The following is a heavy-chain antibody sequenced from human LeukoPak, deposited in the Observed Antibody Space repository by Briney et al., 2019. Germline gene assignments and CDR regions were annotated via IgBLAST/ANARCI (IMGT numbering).Heavy chain of an antibody. CDR3: AKTDIVVVTAILSNFDY. D-gene: IGHD2-21*02. V-gene: IGHV3-23*01. CDR2: ISGSGGST. CDR1: VFTFSSYA. J-gene: IGHJ4*02. Sequence: GGPLRLSFAASVFTFSSYAMSWVRQAPGKRLDGVSAISGSGGSTYYADSVKGRFTISRDNSKNTLYLQMNSLRAEDTAVYYCAKTDIVVVTAILSNFDYWGQGTLVTVSS.